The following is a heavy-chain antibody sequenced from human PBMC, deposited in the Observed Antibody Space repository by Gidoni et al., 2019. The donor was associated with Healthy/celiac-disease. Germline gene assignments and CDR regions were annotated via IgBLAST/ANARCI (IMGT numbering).Heavy chain of an antibody. CDR3: ARDSVPRWLHPPVPWTSPGI. Sequence: EVQRVESGGGLVKPGGSLRLSWAASGVTFSSDSMNWVRQAPGKGLEWFSSISRSSSYIYYADSVKGRFTISRDNAKNSLYLQMNSLRAEDTAVYYCARDSVPRWLHPPVPWTSPGIWGQGTLVTVSS. V-gene: IGHV3-21*01. J-gene: IGHJ4*02. D-gene: IGHD5-12*01. CDR1: GVTFSSDS. CDR2: ISRSSSYI.